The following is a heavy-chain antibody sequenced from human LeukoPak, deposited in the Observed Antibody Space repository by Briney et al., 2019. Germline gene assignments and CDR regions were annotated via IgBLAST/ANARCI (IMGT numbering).Heavy chain of an antibody. CDR3: ARLGFDWLFRPSYYFDY. CDR1: GYTFTSYG. D-gene: IGHD3-9*01. Sequence: ASVKVSCKASGYTFTSYGISWVRQAPGQGLEWMGWISAYNGNTNYAQKLQGRVTMTTDTSTSTAYMELRSLRSDDTAVYYCARLGFDWLFRPSYYFDYWGQGTLVTVSS. V-gene: IGHV1-18*01. CDR2: ISAYNGNT. J-gene: IGHJ4*02.